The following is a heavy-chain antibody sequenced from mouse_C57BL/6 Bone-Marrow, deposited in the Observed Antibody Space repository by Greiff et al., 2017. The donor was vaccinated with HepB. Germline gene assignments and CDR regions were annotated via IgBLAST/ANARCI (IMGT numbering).Heavy chain of an antibody. Sequence: VQLQQSGAELVKPGASVKLSCTASGFNIKDYYMHWVKQRTEQGLEWIGRIDPEDGETKYAPNFQGKATITADTSSNTAYLQLSSLTSEDTAVYYCAPIYYYGSGYFDVWGTGTTVTVSS. D-gene: IGHD1-1*01. V-gene: IGHV14-2*01. J-gene: IGHJ1*03. CDR2: IDPEDGET. CDR1: GFNIKDYY. CDR3: APIYYYGSGYFDV.